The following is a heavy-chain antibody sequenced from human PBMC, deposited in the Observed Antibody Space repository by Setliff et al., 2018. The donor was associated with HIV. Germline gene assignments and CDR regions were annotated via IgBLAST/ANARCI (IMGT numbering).Heavy chain of an antibody. D-gene: IGHD3-22*01. J-gene: IGHJ4*02. Sequence: SETLSLTCTVSGGSISGYYWSWIRQPPEKGLEWIGYIYYIGNTNYNPSLKGRVTLSVDTSKNQLSLKLSSVTAADTAVYYCARGRSRYYYDGSGYYVDYWGQGTLVTVSS. V-gene: IGHV4-59*01. CDR1: GGSISGYY. CDR2: IYYIGNT. CDR3: ARGRSRYYYDGSGYYVDY.